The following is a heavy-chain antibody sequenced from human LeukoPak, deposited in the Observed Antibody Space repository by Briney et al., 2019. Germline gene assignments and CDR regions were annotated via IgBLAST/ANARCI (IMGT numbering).Heavy chain of an antibody. CDR3: AKEPNEIVATIWYAFDI. CDR1: GFTFSSYA. D-gene: IGHD5-12*01. Sequence: GGSLRLSCAASGFTFSSYAMSWVRQAPGKGLEWVSAIIGSGGSTYYADSVKGRFTISRDNSKNTLYLQMNSLRAEDTAVYYCAKEPNEIVATIWYAFDIWGQGTMVTVPS. V-gene: IGHV3-23*01. J-gene: IGHJ3*02. CDR2: IIGSGGST.